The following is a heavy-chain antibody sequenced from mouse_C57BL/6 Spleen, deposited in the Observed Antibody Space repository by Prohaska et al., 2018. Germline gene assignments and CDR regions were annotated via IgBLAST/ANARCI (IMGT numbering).Heavy chain of an antibody. CDR2: INSDGSAI. D-gene: IGHD1-1*01. CDR1: GFTFSGFW. V-gene: IGHV11-2*01. CDR3: VRCSNYWYCDG. J-gene: IGHJ1*03. Sequence: EVQLLETGGGLVQPGGSRGLSCEGSGFTFSGFWMRWVRQTPGKTLEWIGDINSDGSAINYAPSIKDRFTIFRDNDKSTLYLQMSNVRSEDTATYFCVRCSNYWYCDGWGTGTKVTVSS.